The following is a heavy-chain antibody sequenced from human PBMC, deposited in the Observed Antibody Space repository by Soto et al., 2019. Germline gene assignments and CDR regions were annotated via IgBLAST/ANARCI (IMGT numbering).Heavy chain of an antibody. J-gene: IGHJ4*02. V-gene: IGHV1-69*13. Sequence: SVKVSCKASGGTFSSYAISWVRQAPGQGLEWMGGIIPIFGTANYAQKFQGRVTITADESTSTAYMELSSLRSEDTAVYYCARLAYYDSSGYSPFDYWGQGTLVTVSS. CDR3: ARLAYYDSSGYSPFDY. CDR1: GGTFSSYA. D-gene: IGHD3-22*01. CDR2: IIPIFGTA.